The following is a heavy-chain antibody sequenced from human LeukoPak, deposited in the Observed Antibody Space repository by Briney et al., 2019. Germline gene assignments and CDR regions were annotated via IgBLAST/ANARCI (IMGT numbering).Heavy chain of an antibody. CDR1: GFTFSSYS. Sequence: GGSLRLSCAASGFTFSSYSMNWVRQAPGKGLEWVSYISNSGSNIYYADSVKGRFTISRDNAKNSLYLQMDSLRAEDTAVYYCARAAQLWLFVYWGQGTLVTVSS. J-gene: IGHJ4*02. V-gene: IGHV3-48*04. CDR2: ISNSGSNI. CDR3: ARAAQLWLFVY. D-gene: IGHD5-18*01.